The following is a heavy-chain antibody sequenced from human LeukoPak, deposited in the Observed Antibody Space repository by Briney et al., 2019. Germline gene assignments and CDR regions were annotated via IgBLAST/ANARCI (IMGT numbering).Heavy chain of an antibody. CDR1: GYTFTGYY. D-gene: IGHD2-21*02. CDR2: INPNSGGT. CDR3: ARTYCGGDCYPEYFQH. Sequence: ASVKVSCKASGYTFTGYYMHWVRQAPGQGLEWMGRINPNSGGTNYAQKFQGRVTMTRDTSISTAYMELSRLRSDDTAVYYCARTYCGGDCYPEYFQHWGQGTLVTVSS. V-gene: IGHV1-2*06. J-gene: IGHJ1*01.